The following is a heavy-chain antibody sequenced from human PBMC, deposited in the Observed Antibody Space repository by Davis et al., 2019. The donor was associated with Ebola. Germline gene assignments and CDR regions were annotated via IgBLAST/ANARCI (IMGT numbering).Heavy chain of an antibody. D-gene: IGHD2-2*01. CDR2: IWYDGSNK. CDR1: GFTFSSYG. Sequence: PGGSLRLSCAASGFTFSSYGMHWVRQAPGKGLEWVAVIWYDGSNKYYADSVKGRFTISRDNSKNTLYLQMNSLRAEDTAVYYCARGGTVPAAMIYYYYYGMDVWGQGTTVTVSS. J-gene: IGHJ6*02. CDR3: ARGGTVPAAMIYYYYYGMDV. V-gene: IGHV3-33*01.